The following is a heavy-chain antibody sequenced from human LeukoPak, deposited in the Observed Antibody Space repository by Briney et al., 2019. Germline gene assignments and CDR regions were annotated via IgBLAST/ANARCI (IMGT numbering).Heavy chain of an antibody. D-gene: IGHD6-19*01. J-gene: IGHJ6*02. CDR3: ARYVRGSSGGYDWTYYYYGMDV. Sequence: ASVKVSCKASGYTFTGYYMHWVRQAPGQGLEWMGWINPNSGGTNYAQKFQGRVTMTRDTSISTAYMELSRLRSDDTAVYYCARYVRGSSGGYDWTYYYYGMDVWGQGTTVTVSS. CDR2: INPNSGGT. CDR1: GYTFTGYY. V-gene: IGHV1-2*02.